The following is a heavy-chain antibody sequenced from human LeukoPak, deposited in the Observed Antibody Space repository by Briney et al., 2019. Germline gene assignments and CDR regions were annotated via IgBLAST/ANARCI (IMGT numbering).Heavy chain of an antibody. Sequence: SETLSLICTVSGDSISNYNDFWGWIRPPPGKGLEWIASIYTSGRTLFNSSLKSRVALSLDTSKNQVSLKLNSVTAADSAVYYCARRPEYNRSSRWAFDIWGQGTMVIVSS. CDR2: IYTSGRT. J-gene: IGHJ3*02. D-gene: IGHD1-14*01. CDR1: GDSISNYNDF. V-gene: IGHV4-39*01. CDR3: ARRPEYNRSSRWAFDI.